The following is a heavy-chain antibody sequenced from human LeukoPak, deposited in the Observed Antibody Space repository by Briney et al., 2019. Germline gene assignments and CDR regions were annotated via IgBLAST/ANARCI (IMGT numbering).Heavy chain of an antibody. J-gene: IGHJ4*02. D-gene: IGHD2-2*02. Sequence: GGSLRLSCAVSGTSLSNYGMSWVRQAPGKGLEWVSSISSSSSYIYYADSVKGRFTISRDNAKNSLYLQMNSLRAEDTAVYYCARATYPGFDYWGQGTLVTVSS. CDR3: ARATYPGFDY. CDR2: ISSSSSYI. V-gene: IGHV3-21*01. CDR1: GTSLSNYG.